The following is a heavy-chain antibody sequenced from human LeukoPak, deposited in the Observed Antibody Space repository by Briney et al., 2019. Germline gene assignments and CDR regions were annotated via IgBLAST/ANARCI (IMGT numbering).Heavy chain of an antibody. J-gene: IGHJ4*02. CDR3: ARDLGSLAY. Sequence: SETLSLTCTVSGGSISSSSYYWGWLRQPPGKGLEWIGSIYYGGSTHYNSSLRSRVTISVDTSRNQFFLKLSSVTAADTALYYCARDLGSLAYWGQGTLVTVSS. V-gene: IGHV4-39*07. D-gene: IGHD2-15*01. CDR1: GGSISSSSYY. CDR2: IYYGGST.